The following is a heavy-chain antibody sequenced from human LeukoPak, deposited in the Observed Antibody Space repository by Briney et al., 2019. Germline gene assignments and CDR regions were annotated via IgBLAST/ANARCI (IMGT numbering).Heavy chain of an antibody. CDR2: ISSYGNTK. V-gene: IGHV3-30-3*01. CDR1: GITFSIYA. D-gene: IGHD1-26*01. Sequence: GGSLSLSCAASGITFSIYAMHWVRQAPGKGLEWAAVISSYGNTKYYADSVKGRFTISRDNSNNTLYLQMNSLRADDTAIYYCARRRIVGSTDDAFDIWGQGTMVTLSS. CDR3: ARRRIVGSTDDAFDI. J-gene: IGHJ3*02.